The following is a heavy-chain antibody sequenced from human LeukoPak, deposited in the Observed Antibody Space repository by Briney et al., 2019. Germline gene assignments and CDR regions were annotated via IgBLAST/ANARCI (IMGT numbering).Heavy chain of an antibody. CDR3: ACLTTADAFDI. Sequence: PSETLSLICTVSGGSISNYYWSWIRQPPGKGLEWIGYIYDSGSTNYNPSLKSRVTISVDTSKNQFSLKLSSVTAADTAVYYCACLTTADAFDIWGQGTMVTVSS. CDR2: IYDSGST. J-gene: IGHJ3*02. CDR1: GGSISNYY. V-gene: IGHV4-59*01. D-gene: IGHD3-22*01.